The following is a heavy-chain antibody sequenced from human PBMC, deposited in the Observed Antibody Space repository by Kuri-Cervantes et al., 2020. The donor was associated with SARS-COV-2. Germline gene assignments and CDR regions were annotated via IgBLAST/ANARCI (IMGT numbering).Heavy chain of an antibody. J-gene: IGHJ3*02. V-gene: IGHV4-4*07. D-gene: IGHD3-3*01. CDR1: GGSISSYD. Sequence: GSLRLSCTVPGGSISSYDWSWIRQPAGKGLEWIGRIYTSGSTNYNPSLKSRVTMSVDTSKNQFSLKLSSVTAADTAVYYCARSCPITIFGVVTDAFDIWGQGTMVTVSS. CDR3: ARSCPITIFGVVTDAFDI. CDR2: IYTSGST.